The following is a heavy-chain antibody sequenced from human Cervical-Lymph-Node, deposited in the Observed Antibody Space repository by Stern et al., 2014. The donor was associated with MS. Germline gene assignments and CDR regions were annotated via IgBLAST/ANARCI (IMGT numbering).Heavy chain of an antibody. D-gene: IGHD4-11*01. CDR1: GYTFNDYY. V-gene: IGHV1-2*06. CDR2: VNPNVGGT. Sequence: VQLVESGAELKKPGASVKVSCKASGYTFNDYYLHWVRQAPGQGLEWMGRVNPNVGGTNYAQKFQVRVTMTSDTSIRTAFLELSRLRSDDTAVYYCARVTSVTTVHYYYYAMDVWGQGTTVTVSS. CDR3: ARVTSVTTVHYYYYAMDV. J-gene: IGHJ6*02.